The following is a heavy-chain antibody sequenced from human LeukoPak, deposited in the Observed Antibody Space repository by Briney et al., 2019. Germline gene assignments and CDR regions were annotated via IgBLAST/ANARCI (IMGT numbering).Heavy chain of an antibody. CDR1: GFTFSSYS. CDR3: TRETAFDF. CDR2: ISSSSGTI. Sequence: GGSLRLSCAASGFTFSSYSMNWVRQAPGKGLEWVSYISSSSGTIYYADSVKGRFTISRDNAKNSLYLQMNSLRAEDSAVYYCTRETAFDFWGQGTVVTVSS. J-gene: IGHJ3*01. V-gene: IGHV3-48*04.